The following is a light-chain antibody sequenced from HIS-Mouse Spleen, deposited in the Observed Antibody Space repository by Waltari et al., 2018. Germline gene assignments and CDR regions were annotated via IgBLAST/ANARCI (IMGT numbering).Light chain of an antibody. CDR2: DAS. CDR1: QDISHY. Sequence: DIQMTQSPSPLSASVGDRVTITCQASQDISHYLHWYQHKPVKAPKILIYDASKLETGVPSRFSGSGSGTDVTVTISSLQPEDIATYYCQQYDNLLLTFGGGTKVEIK. J-gene: IGKJ4*01. V-gene: IGKV1-33*01. CDR3: QQYDNLLLT.